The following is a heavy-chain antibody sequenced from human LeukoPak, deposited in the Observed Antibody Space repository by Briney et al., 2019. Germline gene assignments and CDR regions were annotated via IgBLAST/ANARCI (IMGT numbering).Heavy chain of an antibody. CDR1: GYTFTSYG. D-gene: IGHD2-15*01. V-gene: IGHV1-18*01. Sequence: ASVKVSCKASGYTFTSYGISWVRQAPGQGLEWMGWISAYNGNTNYAQKLQGRVTMTTDTSTSTAYMELSSLRSEDTAVYYCASRIHCSGGSCYPEIWYFDLWGRGTLVTVSS. CDR2: ISAYNGNT. CDR3: ASRIHCSGGSCYPEIWYFDL. J-gene: IGHJ2*01.